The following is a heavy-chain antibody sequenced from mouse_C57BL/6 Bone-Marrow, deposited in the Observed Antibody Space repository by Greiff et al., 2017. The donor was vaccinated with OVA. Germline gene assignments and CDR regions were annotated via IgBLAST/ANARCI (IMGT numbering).Heavy chain of an antibody. CDR2: IDPENGDT. V-gene: IGHV14-4*01. D-gene: IGHD2-1*01. Sequence: VQLQQSGAELVRPGASVKLSCTASGFNIKDDYMHWVKQRPEQGLEWIGWIDPENGDTEYASKFQGKATITADTSSNTASLQLSSLTSEDTAVYYCTTAGNPAWFAYWGQGTLVTVSA. J-gene: IGHJ3*01. CDR3: TTAGNPAWFAY. CDR1: GFNIKDDY.